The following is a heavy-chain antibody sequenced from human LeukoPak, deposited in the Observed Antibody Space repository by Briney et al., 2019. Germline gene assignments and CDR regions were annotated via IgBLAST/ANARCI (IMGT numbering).Heavy chain of an antibody. J-gene: IGHJ4*02. V-gene: IGHV4-59*01. CDR3: AALNIATRPWCFDY. CDR2: IYSIGNT. Sequence: SETLSLTCTVSGGSISSYFWSWIRQPPGKGLQWIGHIYSIGNTNYNPSLKSRVTISVDTSKNQFSLKLSSVTAADTAVYYCAALNIATRPWCFDYWGQGTLVTVPS. CDR1: GGSISSYF. D-gene: IGHD6-6*01.